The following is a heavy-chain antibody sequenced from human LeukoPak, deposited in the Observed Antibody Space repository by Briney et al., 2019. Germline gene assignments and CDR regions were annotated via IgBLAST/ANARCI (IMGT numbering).Heavy chain of an antibody. D-gene: IGHD3-10*01. V-gene: IGHV3-13*01. CDR2: IGTAGDT. J-gene: IGHJ3*02. CDR1: GFTFSSYD. CDR3: ARVSLGSPAPFFDI. Sequence: GGSLRLSCAASGFTFSSYDMHWVRQATGKSLEWVSAIGTAGDTYYPGSVKGRSTISRENAKNSLYLQMNSLRAGDTAVYYCARVSLGSPAPFFDIWGQGTMVTVSS.